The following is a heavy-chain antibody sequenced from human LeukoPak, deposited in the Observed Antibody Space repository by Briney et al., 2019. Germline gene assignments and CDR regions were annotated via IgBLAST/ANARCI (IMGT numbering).Heavy chain of an antibody. Sequence: GGSLRLSCAASGFTFSSYPMSWVRQAPGKGLEWVSYITTTSSQIYYGDSVKGRFTISRDNAKNSLYLQMNSLRAEDTAVYYCARGRVTTTAFDIWGQGTMVTVSS. CDR2: ITTTSSQI. CDR1: GFTFSSYP. J-gene: IGHJ3*02. CDR3: ARGRVTTTAFDI. D-gene: IGHD5-12*01. V-gene: IGHV3-21*01.